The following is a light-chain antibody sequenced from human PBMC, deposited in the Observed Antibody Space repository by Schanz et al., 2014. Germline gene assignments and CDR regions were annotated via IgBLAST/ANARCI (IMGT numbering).Light chain of an antibody. V-gene: IGKV3-20*01. J-gene: IGKJ1*01. CDR1: QSVSSSNNY. CDR3: QQYSESPWT. Sequence: EIVLTQSPATLSLSPGERATLSCRASQSVSSSNNYLTWYQQKPGQAPRLLIYGASTRATGIPDRFSGSGSGTGSGTDFTLTISRLEPEDFAVYYCQQYSESPWTFGQGTTVDIK. CDR2: GAS.